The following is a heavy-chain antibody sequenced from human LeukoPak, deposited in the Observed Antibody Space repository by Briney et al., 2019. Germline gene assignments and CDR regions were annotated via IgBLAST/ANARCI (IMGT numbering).Heavy chain of an antibody. Sequence: PGGSLRLSCAASGFTFSDYYMSWLRQAPGKGLEWVSYISSSGSTKYYADSVKGRFTISRDNAKNSLYLQMNSLRAEDTAVYYCARSDFWTRHFDYWGQGTLVTVSS. CDR3: ARSDFWTRHFDY. J-gene: IGHJ4*02. V-gene: IGHV3-11*01. CDR2: ISSSGSTK. CDR1: GFTFSDYY. D-gene: IGHD3-3*01.